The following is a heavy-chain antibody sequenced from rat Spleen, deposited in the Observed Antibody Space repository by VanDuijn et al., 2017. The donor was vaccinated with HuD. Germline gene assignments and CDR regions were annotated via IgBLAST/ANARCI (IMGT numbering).Heavy chain of an antibody. Sequence: EVQLVESGGGLVQPGRSLKLSCVASGFTFSNYGMAWVRQAPTKGLEWVATISYDGSSTYYRDSVKGRFTISRDNAKSTLYLQMNSLRSEDTATYYCTRVNNPFDYWGQGVMVTVSS. D-gene: IGHD1-10*01. CDR2: ISYDGSST. CDR1: GFTFSNYG. CDR3: TRVNNPFDY. V-gene: IGHV5-29*01. J-gene: IGHJ2*01.